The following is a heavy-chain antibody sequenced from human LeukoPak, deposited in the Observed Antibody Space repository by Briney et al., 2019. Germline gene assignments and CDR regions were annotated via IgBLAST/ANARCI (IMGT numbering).Heavy chain of an antibody. D-gene: IGHD2-21*02. CDR2: IHSGGGT. CDR3: ARLTGGDPWQQRGWFDP. CDR1: GFTFSSYG. V-gene: IGHV4-59*08. Sequence: LRLSCAASGFTFSSYGMHWIRQPPGNGLEWVAYIHSGGGTNYNPSLKSRVTISVDTSKNQFSLKLSSVTAADTAVYYCARLTGGDPWQQRGWFDPWGQGTLVTVSS. J-gene: IGHJ5*02.